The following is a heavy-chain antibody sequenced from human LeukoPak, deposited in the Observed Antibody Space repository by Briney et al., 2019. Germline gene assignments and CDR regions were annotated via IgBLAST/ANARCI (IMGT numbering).Heavy chain of an antibody. CDR1: GFTFSGYG. Sequence: PGGSLRLSCAASGFTFSGYGMHWVRQAPGKGLEWVAVISYDGSNKYYADSVKGRFTISRDNSKNTLYLQMNSLRAEDTAVYYCAKAGYCSGGSCWSDFDYWGQGTLVTVSS. CDR3: AKAGYCSGGSCWSDFDY. V-gene: IGHV3-30*18. D-gene: IGHD2-15*01. CDR2: ISYDGSNK. J-gene: IGHJ4*02.